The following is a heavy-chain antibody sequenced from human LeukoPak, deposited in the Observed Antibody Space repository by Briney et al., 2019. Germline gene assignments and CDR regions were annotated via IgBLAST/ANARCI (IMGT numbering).Heavy chain of an antibody. Sequence: SETLSLTCTVSGGSISSYYWGWIRQPAGKGLEWIGRIYTSVNTNYNPSLKSRVTMSVDTSKNQFSLNLSSVTAADTAVYYCARGQSSGWYLESWGQGTLVTVSP. CDR1: GGSISSYY. J-gene: IGHJ4*02. V-gene: IGHV4-4*07. CDR2: IYTSVNT. CDR3: ARGQSSGWYLES. D-gene: IGHD6-19*01.